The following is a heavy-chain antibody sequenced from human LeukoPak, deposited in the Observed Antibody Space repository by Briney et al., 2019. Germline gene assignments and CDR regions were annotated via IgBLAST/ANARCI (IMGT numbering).Heavy chain of an antibody. Sequence: PGRSLRLSCAASGFTFCSYGMHWVRQAPGKGLEWVAVISYDGSNKYYADSVKGRFTISRDNSKNTLYLQMNSLRAEDTAVYYCAKSPLEGSGWYEYWFDPWGQGTLVTVSS. CDR2: ISYDGSNK. CDR3: AKSPLEGSGWYEYWFDP. V-gene: IGHV3-30*18. CDR1: GFTFCSYG. D-gene: IGHD6-19*01. J-gene: IGHJ5*02.